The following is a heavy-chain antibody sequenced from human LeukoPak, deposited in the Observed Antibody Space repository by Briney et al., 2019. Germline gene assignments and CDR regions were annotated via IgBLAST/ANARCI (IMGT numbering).Heavy chain of an antibody. CDR2: INHRGST. D-gene: IGHD3-22*01. CDR3: ATTSYYYDSPDY. V-gene: IGHV4-34*01. J-gene: IGHJ4*02. Sequence: SNTLSLTCAVNGGSFSRYYWSWIRQPPGKGLEWIGEINHRGSTYYNPSLKSRVTISVDTSKNQFSLKLSSVTAADTAVYYCATTSYYYDSPDYWGQGTLVTVSS. CDR1: GGSFSRYY.